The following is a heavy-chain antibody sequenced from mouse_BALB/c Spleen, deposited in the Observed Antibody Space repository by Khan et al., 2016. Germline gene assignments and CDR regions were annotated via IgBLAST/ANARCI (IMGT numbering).Heavy chain of an antibody. J-gene: IGHJ2*01. D-gene: IGHD2-1*01. CDR2: IWPGGST. Sequence: QVQLKESGPGLVAPSQSLSITCTVSGFSLTTYGVHWVRQPPGKGLKWLGVIWPGGSTNYNSALMSRLSISKDNSKSQVFLKMNSLQTDDTAIYYCARVHYGNYDYFDYWGQGTTLTVSS. V-gene: IGHV2-9*02. CDR1: GFSLTTYG. CDR3: ARVHYGNYDYFDY.